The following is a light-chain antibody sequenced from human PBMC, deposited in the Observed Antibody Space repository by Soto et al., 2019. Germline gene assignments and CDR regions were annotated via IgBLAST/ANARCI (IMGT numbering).Light chain of an antibody. Sequence: QSVLTQAPSVSGAPGQRITISCAGSSSNIGGGYEVHWYQQIPGTAPKLLIYGNHNRPSGVPERFSGSKSGTSATLAITGLQAEDEADYYCQSYDGRLSGYVFGTGTKVTVL. J-gene: IGLJ1*01. CDR3: QSYDGRLSGYV. CDR2: GNH. CDR1: SSNIGGGYE. V-gene: IGLV1-40*01.